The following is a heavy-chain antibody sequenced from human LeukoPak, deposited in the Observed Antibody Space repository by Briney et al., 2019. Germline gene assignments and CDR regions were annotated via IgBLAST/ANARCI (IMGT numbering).Heavy chain of an antibody. J-gene: IGHJ5*02. V-gene: IGHV3-9*01. D-gene: IGHD3-3*01. CDR3: AKGPYYDFWRDFNWFDP. CDR2: ISWNSGSI. Sequence: GGSLRLSCAASGFTFDDYAMPWVRQAPGKGLEWVSGISWNSGSIGYADSVKGRFTISRDNAKNSLYLQMNSLRAKDTALYYCAKGPYYDFWRDFNWFDPWGQGTLVTVSS. CDR1: GFTFDDYA.